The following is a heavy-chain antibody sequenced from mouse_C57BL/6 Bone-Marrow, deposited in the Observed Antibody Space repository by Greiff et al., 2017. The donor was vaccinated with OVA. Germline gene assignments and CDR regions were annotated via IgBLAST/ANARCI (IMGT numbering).Heavy chain of an antibody. CDR1: GYTFTSYW. V-gene: IGHV1-50*01. D-gene: IGHD2-1*01. J-gene: IGHJ3*01. CDR2: IDPSDSYT. Sequence: VQLQQSGAELVKPGASVKLSCKASGYTFTSYWMQWVKQRPGQGLEWIGEIDPSDSYTNYNQKFKGKATLTVDTSSSTAYMQLSSLTSEDSAVYYCARRGNSAWFAYWGQGTLVTVSA. CDR3: ARRGNSAWFAY.